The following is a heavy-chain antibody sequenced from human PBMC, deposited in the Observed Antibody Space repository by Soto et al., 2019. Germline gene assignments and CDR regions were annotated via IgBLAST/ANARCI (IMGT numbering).Heavy chain of an antibody. Sequence: SETLSLTCTVSGGSISSSSYYWGWIRQPPGKGLEWIGSIYYSGSTYYNPSLKSRVTISVDTSKNQFSLKLSSVTAADTAVYYCLRKIFGVGTDYWGQGTLVTVSS. CDR3: LRKIFGVGTDY. CDR1: GGSISSSSYY. CDR2: IYYSGST. V-gene: IGHV4-39*01. D-gene: IGHD3-3*01. J-gene: IGHJ4*02.